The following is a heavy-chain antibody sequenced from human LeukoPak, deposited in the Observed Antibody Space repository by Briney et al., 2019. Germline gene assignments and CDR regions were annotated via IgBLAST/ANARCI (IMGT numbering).Heavy chain of an antibody. D-gene: IGHD3-10*01. J-gene: IGHJ4*02. V-gene: IGHV3-9*01. CDR2: ISWNGGDI. Sequence: PGGSVRLSCAASGFTFEDYAMHWVRQAPGKGLEWVSGISWNGGDIGYADSVKGRFTVSRDNAKNSLFLQMNGLRPDDTALYYCPKGVVRRALYFDYWGQGTLVTVSS. CDR3: PKGVVRRALYFDY. CDR1: GFTFEDYA.